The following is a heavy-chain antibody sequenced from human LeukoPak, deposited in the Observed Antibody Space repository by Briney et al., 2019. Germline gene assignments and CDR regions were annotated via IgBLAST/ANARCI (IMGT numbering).Heavy chain of an antibody. CDR2: IIPIFGTA. V-gene: IGHV1-69*05. CDR1: GGTFSSYA. J-gene: IGHJ3*02. Sequence: ASVKVFCKASGGTFSSYAISWVRQAPGQGLEWMGGIIPIFGTANYAQKFQGRVTITTDESTSTAYMELSSLRSEDTAVYYCARGFFRITIFGVVMGDAFDIWGQGTMVTVSS. CDR3: ARGFFRITIFGVVMGDAFDI. D-gene: IGHD3-3*01.